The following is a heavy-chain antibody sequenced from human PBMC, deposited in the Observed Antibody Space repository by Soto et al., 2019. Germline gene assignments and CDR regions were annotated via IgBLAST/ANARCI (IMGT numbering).Heavy chain of an antibody. D-gene: IGHD3-3*01. Sequence: PSETLSLTCAVYGGSFSGYYWSWIRQPPGKGQEWIGEINHSGSTNYNPSLKSRVTISVDTSKNQFSLKLSSVTAADTAVYYCARGEITIFGVVIAHDAFDIWGQGTMVTVSS. CDR1: GGSFSGYY. CDR2: INHSGST. V-gene: IGHV4-34*01. CDR3: ARGEITIFGVVIAHDAFDI. J-gene: IGHJ3*02.